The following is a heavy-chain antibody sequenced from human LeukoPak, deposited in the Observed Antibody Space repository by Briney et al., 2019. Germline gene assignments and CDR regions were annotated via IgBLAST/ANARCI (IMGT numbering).Heavy chain of an antibody. D-gene: IGHD2/OR15-2a*01. Sequence: SETLSLTCTVSGGSISSYYWTWIRQPAGKELEWIGRIYSSGTTNYNPSLKSRLTVSVDTSKNHFSLKLSSVTAADTAVYYCARDLSSIYSSTWYFDYWGQGMLVTVSS. CDR1: GGSISSYY. J-gene: IGHJ4*02. CDR3: ARDLSSIYSSTWYFDY. CDR2: IYSSGTT. V-gene: IGHV4-4*07.